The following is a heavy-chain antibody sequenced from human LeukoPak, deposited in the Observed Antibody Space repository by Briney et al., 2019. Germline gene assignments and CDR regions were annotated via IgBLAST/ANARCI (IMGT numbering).Heavy chain of an antibody. CDR3: ARAPIGMEWFEGQDAFDI. Sequence: RGGSLRLSCAASGFTFSSYWMSWVRQAPGKGLEWVANIKQDGSEKYYVDSVKGRFTISRDNAKNSLYLQMNSLRAEDTAVYYCARAPIGMEWFEGQDAFDIWGQGTMVTVSS. J-gene: IGHJ3*02. D-gene: IGHD3-3*01. CDR2: IKQDGSEK. V-gene: IGHV3-7*01. CDR1: GFTFSSYW.